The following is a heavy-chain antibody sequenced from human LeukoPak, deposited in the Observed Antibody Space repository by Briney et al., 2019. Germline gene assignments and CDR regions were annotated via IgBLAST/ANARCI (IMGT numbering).Heavy chain of an antibody. CDR1: GGSISSYY. Sequence: SETLSLTCTVSGGSISSYYWSWIRQPPGKGLEWIGYIYYSGSTNYNPSLKSRVTISVDTSKNQFSLKLSSVTAADTAVYYCARDQGILTGSLYYYYGMDVWGQGTTVTVSS. V-gene: IGHV4-59*01. D-gene: IGHD3-9*01. J-gene: IGHJ6*02. CDR3: ARDQGILTGSLYYYYGMDV. CDR2: IYYSGST.